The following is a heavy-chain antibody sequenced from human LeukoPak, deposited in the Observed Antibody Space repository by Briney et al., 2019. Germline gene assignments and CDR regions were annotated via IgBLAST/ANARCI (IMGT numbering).Heavy chain of an antibody. CDR3: ARGTRPSSSWYS. J-gene: IGHJ4*02. Sequence: ASAQASCKTSGYTFTSYYMHWVRQAPRQGLEWMGIINPSGGSTSYAHTFKGRVTMTRDTSTNTVYMELSSLRSAATAVYYCARGTRPSSSWYSWGQGTLVSVSS. CDR2: INPSGGST. D-gene: IGHD6-13*01. V-gene: IGHV1-46*01. CDR1: GYTFTSYY.